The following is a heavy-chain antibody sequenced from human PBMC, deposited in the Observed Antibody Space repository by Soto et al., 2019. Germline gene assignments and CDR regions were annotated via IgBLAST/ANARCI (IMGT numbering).Heavy chain of an antibody. V-gene: IGHV4-34*01. D-gene: IGHD4-17*01. Sequence: QVQLQQWGAGLLKPSETLSLTCAVYGGSFSGYYWSWIRQPPGKGLEWIGEINHSGSTNYNPSLKSRVTISVDTSKNQFSLKLSSVTAADTAVYYCARDFHGDWWYFDLWGRGTLVTVSS. CDR2: INHSGST. J-gene: IGHJ2*01. CDR3: ARDFHGDWWYFDL. CDR1: GGSFSGYY.